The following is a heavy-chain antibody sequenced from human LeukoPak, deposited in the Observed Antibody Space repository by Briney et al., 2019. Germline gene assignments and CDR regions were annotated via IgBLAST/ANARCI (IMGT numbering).Heavy chain of an antibody. J-gene: IGHJ4*02. CDR1: GFTFSNYW. D-gene: IGHD1-1*01. CDR3: AKLMTTHRRYFDY. V-gene: IGHV3-7*03. CDR2: IKPDGSEK. Sequence: PGGSLRLSCAASGFTFSNYWMSWVRQAPGKGLEWVANIKPDGSEKSYADSVKGRFTISRDNAKNSLYLQMNSLRAEDTAVYYCAKLMTTHRRYFDYWGQGTLVTVSS.